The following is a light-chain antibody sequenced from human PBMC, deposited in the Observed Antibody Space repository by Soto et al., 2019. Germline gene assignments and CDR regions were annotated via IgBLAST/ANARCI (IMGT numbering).Light chain of an antibody. V-gene: IGLV2-14*01. Sequence: QSALTQPASVSGSPGQSITISCTGTSSDVGGYNYVSWYQQHPGKAPKLVIYDVSNRPSGVSNRFSGSKSGNTASLTISGRQAEDEADYYCSSYTSSSTFYVFGTGTKLTVL. CDR1: SSDVGGYNY. CDR2: DVS. J-gene: IGLJ1*01. CDR3: SSYTSSSTFYV.